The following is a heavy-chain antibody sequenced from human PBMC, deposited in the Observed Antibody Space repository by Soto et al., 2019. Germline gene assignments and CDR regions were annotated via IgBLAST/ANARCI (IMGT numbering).Heavy chain of an antibody. D-gene: IGHD3-22*01. CDR2: ISAYNGNT. Sequence: ASVKVSCKASGYTFTSYGISWVRQAPGQGLEWMGWISAYNGNTNYAQKLQGRVTMTTDTSTSTAYMELRSLRSDDTAVYYCARDLKTYYYDSSGPVPFDYWGQGXLVTVYS. J-gene: IGHJ4*02. CDR3: ARDLKTYYYDSSGPVPFDY. V-gene: IGHV1-18*01. CDR1: GYTFTSYG.